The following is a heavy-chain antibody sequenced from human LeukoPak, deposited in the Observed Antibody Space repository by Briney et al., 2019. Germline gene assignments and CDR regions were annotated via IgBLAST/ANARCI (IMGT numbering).Heavy chain of an antibody. Sequence: PGGSLRLSCAASGFTFSSYSMNWVRQAPGKGLEWVSSISSSSSYIYYADSVKGRFTISRDNAKNSLYLQMNSLRAEDTAVYYCARDYGSGSYLRKNFDYWGQGTLVTVSS. CDR3: ARDYGSGSYLRKNFDY. V-gene: IGHV3-21*01. J-gene: IGHJ4*02. D-gene: IGHD3-10*01. CDR2: ISSSSSYI. CDR1: GFTFSSYS.